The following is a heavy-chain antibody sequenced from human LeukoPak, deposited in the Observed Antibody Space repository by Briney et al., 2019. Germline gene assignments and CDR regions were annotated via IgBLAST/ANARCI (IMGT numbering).Heavy chain of an antibody. V-gene: IGHV3-23*01. J-gene: IGHJ5*02. D-gene: IGHD6-19*01. CDR1: GFTFSSYW. CDR3: ASPGIAVAVGP. CDR2: ISTSGDST. Sequence: GGSLRLSCAASGFTFSSYWMHWVRQAPGKGLEWVSAISTSGDSTYYADSVKGRFTISRDNSKNTLYLQMNSLRAEDTAIYYCASPGIAVAVGPWGQGTLVTVSS.